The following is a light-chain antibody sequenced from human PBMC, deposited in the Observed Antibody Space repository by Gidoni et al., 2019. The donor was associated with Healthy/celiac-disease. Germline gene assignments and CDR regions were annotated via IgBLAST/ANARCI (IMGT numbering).Light chain of an antibody. V-gene: IGKV1-9*01. CDR2: AAS. CDR1: QGISSY. CDR3: QQLNSYLPT. J-gene: IGKJ5*01. Sequence: DIQLTQSPSFLSASVGDRVTITCRASQGISSYLAWYQQKPGKAPKLLIYAASTLQSVVPSRFSGSGSGTEFTLTISSLQPEDFATYYCQQLNSYLPTFGQGTRLEIK.